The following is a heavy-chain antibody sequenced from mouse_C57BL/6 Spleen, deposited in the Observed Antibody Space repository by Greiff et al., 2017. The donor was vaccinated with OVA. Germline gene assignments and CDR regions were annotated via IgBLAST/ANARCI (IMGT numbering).Heavy chain of an antibody. Sequence: EVNVVESGGGLVKPGGSLKLSCAASGFTFSSYTMSWVRQTPEKRLEWVATISGGGGNTYYPDSVKGRFTISRDNAKNTLYLQMSSLRSEDTALYYCARQQSNSYFDYWGQGTTLTVSS. CDR2: ISGGGGNT. J-gene: IGHJ2*01. V-gene: IGHV5-9*01. CDR3: ARQQSNSYFDY. CDR1: GFTFSSYT. D-gene: IGHD2-5*01.